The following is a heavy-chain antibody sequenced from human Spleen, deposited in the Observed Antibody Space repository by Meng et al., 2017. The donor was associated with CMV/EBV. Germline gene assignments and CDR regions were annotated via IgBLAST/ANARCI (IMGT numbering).Heavy chain of an antibody. CDR1: GFTFSSSA. Sequence: GESLKISCAASGFTFSSSAMTWVRQAPGKGLEWVSSISDDSGNTFYADSVRGRFTISRDNSKSTLHLQMNSLRAEDTALYYCAKRDSDSSSWLALDYWGQGTLVTVSS. CDR2: ISDDSGNT. J-gene: IGHJ4*02. CDR3: AKRDSDSSSWLALDY. D-gene: IGHD6-13*01. V-gene: IGHV3-23*01.